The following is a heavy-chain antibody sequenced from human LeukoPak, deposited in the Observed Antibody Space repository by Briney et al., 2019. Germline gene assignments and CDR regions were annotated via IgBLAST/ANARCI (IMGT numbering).Heavy chain of an antibody. D-gene: IGHD1-1*01. CDR3: ARLLSRVDKYNRNGGGDFDY. J-gene: IGHJ4*02. V-gene: IGHV4-4*07. CDR2: IYTSGST. Sequence: SETLSLTCTVPGGSISSYYWSWIRQPAGKGLEWIGRIYTSGSTNYNPSLKSRVTMSVDTSNNQFSLKLSPVPAAATAVTCCARLLSRVDKYNRNGGGDFDYWGQGTLVTVSS. CDR1: GGSISSYY.